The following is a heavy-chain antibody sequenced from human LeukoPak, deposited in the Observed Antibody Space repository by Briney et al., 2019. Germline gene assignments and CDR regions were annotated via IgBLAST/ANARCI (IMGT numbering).Heavy chain of an antibody. Sequence: SSVKVSCKACVGTFSTFAISWVRQAPAQRIDGMGGIMPFFGSANYAQKFQGRVTITADESTSTAYLELSSLTSEDTAVYYCARGSGPHCGSANCLIEYFEYWGQGTLVTVSS. V-gene: IGHV1-69*13. CDR1: VGTFSTFA. CDR2: IMPFFGSA. J-gene: IGHJ4*02. D-gene: IGHD2-2*01. CDR3: ARGSGPHCGSANCLIEYFEY.